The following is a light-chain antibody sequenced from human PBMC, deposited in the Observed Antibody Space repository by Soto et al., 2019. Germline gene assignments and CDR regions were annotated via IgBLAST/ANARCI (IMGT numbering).Light chain of an antibody. CDR2: GAS. CDR1: QSVSSN. J-gene: IGKJ2*01. Sequence: EIVMTQSPATLSVSPGERATLSCRASQSVSSNLAWYQQKPSQAPRLLIYGASTRATGIPARFSGSGSGTEFTLTISSLQSEDFAVYYCQQYNNWPPGTFGQGTKLEIK. V-gene: IGKV3-15*01. CDR3: QQYNNWPPGT.